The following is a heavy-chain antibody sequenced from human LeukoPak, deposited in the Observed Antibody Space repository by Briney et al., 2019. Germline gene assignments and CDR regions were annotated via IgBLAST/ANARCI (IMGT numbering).Heavy chain of an antibody. CDR2: INPYNGNT. V-gene: IGHV1-18*01. CDR3: ARVTGSSISSRSLLY. D-gene: IGHD6-13*01. CDR1: GYTFTNYG. Sequence: GASVKVSCKASGYTFTNYGISWVRQAPGQGLEWTGQINPYNGNTNYAQRLQGRVTMTTDTSTSTSYMELRSLTSDDTAVYYCARVTGSSISSRSLLYWGQGTLVTVSS. J-gene: IGHJ4*02.